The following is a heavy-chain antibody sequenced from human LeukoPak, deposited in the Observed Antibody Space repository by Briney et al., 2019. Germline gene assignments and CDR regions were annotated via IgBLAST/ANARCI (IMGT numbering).Heavy chain of an antibody. D-gene: IGHD4-11*01. CDR2: INPNSGGT. Sequence: ASVKVSCKASGYTFTGYYMHWLRQAPGQGLEWMGWINPNSGGTNYAQKFQGRVTMTRDTSISTAYMELSRLRSDDTAVYYCARDGTPRLASYSNYVNYYYYGMDVWGQGTTVTVSS. J-gene: IGHJ6*02. CDR1: GYTFTGYY. V-gene: IGHV1-2*02. CDR3: ARDGTPRLASYSNYVNYYYYGMDV.